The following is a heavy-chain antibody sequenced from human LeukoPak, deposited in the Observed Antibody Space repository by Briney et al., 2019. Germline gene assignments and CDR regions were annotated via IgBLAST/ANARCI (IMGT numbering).Heavy chain of an antibody. Sequence: TGGSLRPSCAASGFTFSSYAMSWVRQAPGKGLEWVSAISGSGGSTYYADSVKGRFTISKNTLYLQMNSLRAEDTAVYYCAKSPIPRVATIYDYDSSGYPSLYYFDYWGQGTLVTVSS. V-gene: IGHV3-23*01. J-gene: IGHJ4*02. CDR1: GFTFSSYA. D-gene: IGHD3-22*01. CDR3: AKSPIPRVATIYDYDSSGYPSLYYFDY. CDR2: ISGSGGST.